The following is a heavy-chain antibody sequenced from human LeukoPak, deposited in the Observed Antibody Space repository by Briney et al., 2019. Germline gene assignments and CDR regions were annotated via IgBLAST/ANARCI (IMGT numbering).Heavy chain of an antibody. CDR3: ARLYCSSTSCYRWDAFDI. V-gene: IGHV4-38-2*01. Sequence: SETLSLTCAVSGYSISSGYYWGWIRQPPGRGLEWIGSIYHSGSTYSNPSLKSRVTISVDTSKNQFSLKLSSVTAADTAVYYCARLYCSSTSCYRWDAFDIWGQGTMVTVSS. CDR1: GYSISSGYY. D-gene: IGHD2-2*01. J-gene: IGHJ3*02. CDR2: IYHSGST.